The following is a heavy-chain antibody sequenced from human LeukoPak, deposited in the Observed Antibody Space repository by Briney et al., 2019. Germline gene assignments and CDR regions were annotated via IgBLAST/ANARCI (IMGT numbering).Heavy chain of an antibody. CDR3: AKYSSSWYTPDYYGMDV. CDR1: GYTFTSYD. D-gene: IGHD6-13*01. CDR2: MNPNSGNT. V-gene: IGHV1-8*01. Sequence: ASVKVSCKASGYTFTSYDINWVRQATGQGLEWMGWMNPNSGNTGYAQKFQGRVIMTRNTSISTAYMELSSLRSEDTAVYYCAKYSSSWYTPDYYGMDVWGQGTTVTVSS. J-gene: IGHJ6*02.